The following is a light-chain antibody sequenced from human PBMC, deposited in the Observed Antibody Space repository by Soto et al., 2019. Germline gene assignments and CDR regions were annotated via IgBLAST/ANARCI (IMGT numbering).Light chain of an antibody. CDR2: GIS. J-gene: IGKJ5*01. CDR1: QRVGSN. CDR3: QQHRSWPIT. Sequence: ELVLTQSPATLSVSPGERATLSCRASQRVGSNYLAWYQQKPGQAPRPLIYGISARATGIPDRFSGSGSGTEFTLPIISLQSEDFAVYYCQQHRSWPITFGQGTRLEIK. V-gene: IGKV3-15*01.